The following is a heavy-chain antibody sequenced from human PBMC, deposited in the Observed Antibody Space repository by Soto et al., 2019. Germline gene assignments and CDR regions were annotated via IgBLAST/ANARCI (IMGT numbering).Heavy chain of an antibody. D-gene: IGHD1-26*01. CDR2: INVGGDFT. CDR1: GFTFGTYA. CDR3: AKDGGSIVHNWYFDV. V-gene: IGHV3-23*01. Sequence: EVQLLESGGGLVQPGGSLRLSCAASGFTFGTYAMSWVRQAPGKGLECVSTINVGGDFTSYADSVKGRITISRDNSKNTLYLQMNTLRAEDTAVYYCAKDGGSIVHNWYFDVWGRGTLVTVSS. J-gene: IGHJ2*01.